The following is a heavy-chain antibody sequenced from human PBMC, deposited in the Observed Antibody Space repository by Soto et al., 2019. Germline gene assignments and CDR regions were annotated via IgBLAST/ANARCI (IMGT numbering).Heavy chain of an antibody. CDR3: ARPNDYYDSSGYPTNWFDP. CDR2: IIPIFGTA. D-gene: IGHD3-22*01. Sequence: QVQLVQSGAEVQKPGSSVKVSCKASGGTFSSYAISWVRQAPGQGLEWMGGIIPIFGTANYAQKFQGRVTITADESTSTAYMELSSLRSEDTAVYYCARPNDYYDSSGYPTNWFDPWGQGTLVTVSS. J-gene: IGHJ5*02. CDR1: GGTFSSYA. V-gene: IGHV1-69*01.